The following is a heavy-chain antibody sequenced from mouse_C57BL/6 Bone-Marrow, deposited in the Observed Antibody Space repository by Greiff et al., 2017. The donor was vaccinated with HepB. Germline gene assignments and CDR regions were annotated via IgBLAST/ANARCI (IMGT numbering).Heavy chain of an antibody. CDR3: ARSVYYGSSYDWYFDV. Sequence: QVQLQQSGAELVRPGTSVKMSCKASGYNFTNYWIGWAKQRPGHGLEWIGDIYPGGGYTNYNEKFKGKATLTADKSSSTAYMQFSSLTSEDSAIYYCARSVYYGSSYDWYFDVWGTGTTVIVSS. D-gene: IGHD1-1*01. V-gene: IGHV1-63*01. J-gene: IGHJ1*03. CDR2: IYPGGGYT. CDR1: GYNFTNYW.